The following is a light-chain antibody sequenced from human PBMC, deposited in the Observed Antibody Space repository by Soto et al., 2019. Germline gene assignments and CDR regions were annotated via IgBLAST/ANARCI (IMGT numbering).Light chain of an antibody. J-gene: IGLJ1*01. CDR3: SSYTSSSTYV. CDR1: SSDVGSSNG. Sequence: QSALTQPPSVSGSPGQSVAISCTGTSSDVGSSNGVSWYQQPPGAAPKLMIYDVTNRPSGVPDRFSGSKSGNTASLTISGLQDEDEADYYCSSYTSSSTYVFGTGTKVTVL. CDR2: DVT. V-gene: IGLV2-18*02.